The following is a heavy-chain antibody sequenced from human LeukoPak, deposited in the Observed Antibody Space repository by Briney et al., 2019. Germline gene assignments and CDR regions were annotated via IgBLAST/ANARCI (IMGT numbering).Heavy chain of an antibody. J-gene: IGHJ5*02. CDR3: ARGGLIVVVPAATRNWFDP. CDR2: INHSGST. D-gene: IGHD2-2*01. V-gene: IGHV4-34*01. Sequence: SETLSLTCAVYGESFSGYYWSWIRQPPGKGLEWIGEINHSGSTNYNPSLKGRVTISVDTSKNQFSLKLSSVTAADTAVYYCARGGLIVVVPAATRNWFDPWGQGTLVTVSS. CDR1: GESFSGYY.